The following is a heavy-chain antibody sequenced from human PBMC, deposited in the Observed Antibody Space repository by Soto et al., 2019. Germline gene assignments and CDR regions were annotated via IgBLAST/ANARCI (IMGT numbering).Heavy chain of an antibody. CDR3: ARVGPLGATSYYYYYGMDV. CDR1: GGTFSSYA. V-gene: IGHV1-69*01. J-gene: IGHJ6*02. CDR2: IIPIFGTA. D-gene: IGHD1-26*01. Sequence: QVQLVQSGAEVKKPGSSVKVSCKASGGTFSSYAMSWVRQAPGKGLEWMGGIIPIFGTANYAQTYQGRVTISAHESTITACMELSSLRSEDTAVYYCARVGPLGATSYYYYYGMDVWGQGTTVTVSS.